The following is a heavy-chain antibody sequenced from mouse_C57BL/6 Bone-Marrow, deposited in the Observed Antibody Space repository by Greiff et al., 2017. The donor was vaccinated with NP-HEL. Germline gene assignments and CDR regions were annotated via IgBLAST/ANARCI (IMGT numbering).Heavy chain of an antibody. CDR2: ISDGGSYT. V-gene: IGHV5-4*01. Sequence: EVHLVESGGGLVKPGGSLKLSCAASGFTFSSYAMSWVRQTPEKRLEWVATISDGGSYTYYPDNVKGRFTISRDNPKNNPYLQMRHLKSEDTAMYYCAGDGFPAWFAYWGQGTLVTVSA. CDR3: AGDGFPAWFAY. J-gene: IGHJ3*01. CDR1: GFTFSSYA.